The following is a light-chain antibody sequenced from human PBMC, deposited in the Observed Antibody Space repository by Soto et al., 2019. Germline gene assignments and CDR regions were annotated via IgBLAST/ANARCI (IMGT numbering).Light chain of an antibody. Sequence: EIVMMQSPATQSLSPGERATLSCGASQSVSSNFAGYQQKPGQAHRXLIYDASTRATGIPDRFSDIGSGTDFTLNICRLEPEDGAVDDGQQYGNSPRSFVGGTKV. CDR1: QSVSSN. J-gene: IGKJ4*01. CDR3: QQYGNSPRS. CDR2: DAS. V-gene: IGKV3D-20*01.